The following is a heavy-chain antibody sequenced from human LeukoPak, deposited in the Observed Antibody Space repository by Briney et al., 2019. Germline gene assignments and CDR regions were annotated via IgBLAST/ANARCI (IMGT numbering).Heavy chain of an antibody. V-gene: IGHV4-61*02. Sequence: SETLSLTCTVSGGSISSSSYYWSWIRQPAGTGLEWIGRIYTSGSTNYNPSLKSRVTMSVDTSKNQFSLKLSSVTAADTAVYYCARDPVAATAWFDPWGQGTLVTVSS. CDR3: ARDPVAATAWFDP. J-gene: IGHJ5*02. CDR2: IYTSGST. CDR1: GGSISSSSYY. D-gene: IGHD2-15*01.